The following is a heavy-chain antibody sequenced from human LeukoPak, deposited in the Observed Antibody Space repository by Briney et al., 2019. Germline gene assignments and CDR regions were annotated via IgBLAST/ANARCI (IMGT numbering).Heavy chain of an antibody. J-gene: IGHJ4*02. Sequence: GGSLRLSCAASGFTFNTYGMSWVRQAPGKGLEWVSGISGSGGSTYYADSVKGRFTISRDNSKNTLYLQMNSLRAEDTAVYYCAKDVYYDSSGYYSCWGQGTLVTVSS. CDR2: ISGSGGST. D-gene: IGHD3-22*01. CDR1: GFTFNTYG. CDR3: AKDVYYDSSGYYSC. V-gene: IGHV3-23*01.